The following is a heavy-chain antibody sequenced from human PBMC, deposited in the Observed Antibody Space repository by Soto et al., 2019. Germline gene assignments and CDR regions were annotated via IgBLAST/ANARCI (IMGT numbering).Heavy chain of an antibody. CDR2: INTDGSVT. Sequence: GGSLRLSCAGSGFTFNDFWMHWVRQAPGKGLVWVARINTDGSVTSHADSVKGRFTIPRDNAKSTLYLQMNSLRAEDSARYYCARQTGLGATNYWGRGTLVTVSS. J-gene: IGHJ4*02. CDR3: ARQTGLGATNY. D-gene: IGHD1-26*01. V-gene: IGHV3-74*01. CDR1: GFTFNDFW.